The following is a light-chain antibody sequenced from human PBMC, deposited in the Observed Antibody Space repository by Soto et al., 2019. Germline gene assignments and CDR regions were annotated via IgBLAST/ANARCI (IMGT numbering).Light chain of an antibody. CDR3: QQYRSSSTST. V-gene: IGKV3-20*01. Sequence: EIVLTQSPGTLSLSPGERATLSCRASQSVSSAYLAWYQHKPGQPPTLLIYAASSRVTGIPDRFSGSGSGPDFTLTISRLEPEDFAVYYCQQYRSSSTSTFGQGTKVEIK. CDR1: QSVSSAY. J-gene: IGKJ1*01. CDR2: AAS.